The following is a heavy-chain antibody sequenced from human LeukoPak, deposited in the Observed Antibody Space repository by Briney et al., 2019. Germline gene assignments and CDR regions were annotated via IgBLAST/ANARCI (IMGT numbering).Heavy chain of an antibody. J-gene: IGHJ6*02. CDR3: ARDVGGYYYYYGMDV. CDR1: GFTFSSHW. CDR2: IKQDGSEK. V-gene: IGHV3-7*01. D-gene: IGHD4-23*01. Sequence: GGSLRLSCVDSGFTFSSHWMSWVRQAPGKGLEWVANIKQDGSEKYYVDSVKGRFTISRDNAKNSLYLQMNSLRAEDTAVYYCARDVGGYYYYYGMDVWGQGTTVTVSS.